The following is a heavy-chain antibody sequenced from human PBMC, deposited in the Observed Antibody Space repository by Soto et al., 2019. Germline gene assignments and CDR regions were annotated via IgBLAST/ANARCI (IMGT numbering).Heavy chain of an antibody. CDR3: ARVDESTGTTDY. CDR2: IHAGNGNT. D-gene: IGHD1-7*01. Sequence: ASVKVSFKASGYTFTSYAMHWVRQAPGQRLEWMGWIHAGNGNTKYSQKFQGRVTITRDTSASTAYMELSSLRSEDAGGYYCARVDESTGTTDYWGQGTLVTVSS. J-gene: IGHJ4*02. V-gene: IGHV1-3*01. CDR1: GYTFTSYA.